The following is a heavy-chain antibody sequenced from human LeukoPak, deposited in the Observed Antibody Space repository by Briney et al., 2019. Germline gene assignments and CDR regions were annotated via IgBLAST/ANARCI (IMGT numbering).Heavy chain of an antibody. CDR1: GGSISSGSYY. CDR2: IYSSGST. J-gene: IGHJ6*03. V-gene: IGHV4-61*02. CDR3: ARAMDTAMVIAYYYYYYMDV. Sequence: ASQTLSLTCTVSGGSISSGSYYWNWIRQPAGKGLEWIGRIYSSGSTNYNPSLKSRVTMSVDTSKNQFSLKLSSVTAADTAVYYCARAMDTAMVIAYYYYYYMDVWGKGTTVTVSS. D-gene: IGHD5-18*01.